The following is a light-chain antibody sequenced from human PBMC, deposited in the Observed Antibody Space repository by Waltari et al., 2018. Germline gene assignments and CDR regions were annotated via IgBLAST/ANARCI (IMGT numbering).Light chain of an antibody. CDR3: QSADSSGTYSWV. J-gene: IGLJ3*02. V-gene: IGLV3-25*03. CDR1: ALPKQY. CDR2: KDS. Sequence: SYELTQPPSVSVSPGQTARITCSGDALPKQYAYWSQQKPGQDPVLVIYKDSESTSGSHERVPGASEGKTVRLTISGVQAEDDADYYCQSADSSGTYSWVFGGVTKLTVL.